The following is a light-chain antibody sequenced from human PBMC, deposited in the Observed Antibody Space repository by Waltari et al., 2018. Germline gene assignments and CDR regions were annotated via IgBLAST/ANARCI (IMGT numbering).Light chain of an antibody. CDR3: QQYTERWT. CDR1: QSVCRN. J-gene: IGKJ1*01. CDR2: GVS. Sequence: EIVMTQSPDTLSVSPGERATLACRASQSVCRNLAWYQQKPGQAPRLLIYGVSTRATGIPARFSGSGSGTEFTLTISSLQSEDFAVYYCQQYTERWTFGQGTKVEVK. V-gene: IGKV3-15*01.